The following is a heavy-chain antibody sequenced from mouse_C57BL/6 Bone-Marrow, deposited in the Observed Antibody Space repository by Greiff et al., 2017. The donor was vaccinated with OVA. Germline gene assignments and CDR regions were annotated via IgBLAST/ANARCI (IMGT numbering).Heavy chain of an antibody. Sequence: VQLQQSGPELVKPGASVKISCKASGYSFTGYYMNWVKQSPEKSLEWIGEINPSTGGTTYNQKFKAKATLTVDKSSSTAYMQLKSLTSEDSAVYYCATNYYGFDYGGQGTTLTVSS. CDR1: GYSFTGYY. CDR2: INPSTGGT. J-gene: IGHJ2*01. D-gene: IGHD1-1*01. CDR3: ATNYYGFDY. V-gene: IGHV1-42*01.